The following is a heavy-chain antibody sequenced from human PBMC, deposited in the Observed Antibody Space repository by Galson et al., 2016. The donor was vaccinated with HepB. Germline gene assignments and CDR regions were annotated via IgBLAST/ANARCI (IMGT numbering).Heavy chain of an antibody. J-gene: IGHJ4*02. D-gene: IGHD1-26*01. CDR3: ARGASGDYPY. CDR2: PYYTGSP. V-gene: IGHV4-59*01. CDR1: GDSISGYF. Sequence: LSLTCTVSGDSISGYFWTWIRQPPGKGLEWIGSPYYTGSPNYHPSLKSRVTISVDTSKKKFSLKLTSVTAADTAVYYCARGASGDYPYWGQGILVTVAS.